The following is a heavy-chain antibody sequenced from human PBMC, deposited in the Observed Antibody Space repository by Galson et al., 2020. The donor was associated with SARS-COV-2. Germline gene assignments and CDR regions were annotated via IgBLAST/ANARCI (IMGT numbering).Heavy chain of an antibody. J-gene: IGHJ4*02. CDR3: ARPKNDLVVVVAATTTDVFDY. CDR2: INAGNGNT. V-gene: IGHV1-3*01. D-gene: IGHD2-15*01. CDR1: GYTFTSYA. Sequence: ASVKVSCKASGYTFTSYAMHWVRQAPGQRLEWMGWINAGNGNTKYSQKFQGRVTITRDTSASTAYMELSSLRSEDTAVYYCARPKNDLVVVVAATTTDVFDYWGQETLVTVSS.